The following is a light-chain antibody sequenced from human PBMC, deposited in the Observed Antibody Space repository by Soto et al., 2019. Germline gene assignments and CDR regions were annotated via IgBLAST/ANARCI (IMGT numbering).Light chain of an antibody. CDR1: QSISPW. CDR2: KAS. J-gene: IGKJ4*01. Sequence: DIQMTQSPSTLSASVGDSVTITCRASQSISPWLAWYQQKPGKAPTLLIYKASSLEGGVPSRFSGSGSGTDFNLTISSLQPDDFATYYCLQYNTYPLTFGGGTTVEIK. V-gene: IGKV1-5*03. CDR3: LQYNTYPLT.